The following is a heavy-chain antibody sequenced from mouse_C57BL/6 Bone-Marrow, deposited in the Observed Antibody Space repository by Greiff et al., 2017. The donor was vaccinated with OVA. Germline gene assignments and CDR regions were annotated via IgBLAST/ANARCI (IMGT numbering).Heavy chain of an antibody. CDR2: IRNKPNGSTT. J-gene: IGHJ2*01. Sequence: EVMLVESGGGLVQPGDSLSLSCAASGFTFTNYYMSWVRQPPGKALEWLAFIRNKPNGSTTEYSASVKGRFTISRDNSQSSLYLQMNALRAEDSATYYCARYKGRVAVDYFDYWGQGTALTVSS. V-gene: IGHV7-3*01. D-gene: IGHD1-1*01. CDR1: GFTFTNYY. CDR3: ARYKGRVAVDYFDY.